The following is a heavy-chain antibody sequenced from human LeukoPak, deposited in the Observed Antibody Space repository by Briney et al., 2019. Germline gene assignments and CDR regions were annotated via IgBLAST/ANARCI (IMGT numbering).Heavy chain of an antibody. CDR2: IRYDGSNK. D-gene: IGHD6-19*01. Sequence: GGSLRLSWAASGFNFSSYGMHWVRQAPGKGLEWVAFIRYDGSNKYYADSVKGRFTISRDNSKNTLYLQMNSLRAEDTAVYYCAKDLYSSGWTPLRYWGQGTLVTVSS. CDR1: GFNFSSYG. CDR3: AKDLYSSGWTPLRY. J-gene: IGHJ4*02. V-gene: IGHV3-30*02.